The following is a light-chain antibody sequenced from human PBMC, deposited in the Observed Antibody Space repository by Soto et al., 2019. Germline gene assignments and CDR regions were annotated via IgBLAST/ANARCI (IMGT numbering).Light chain of an antibody. CDR2: DAS. Sequence: DIQMTQSPSSLSASVGDRVTITCQASQDISNYLNWYQQKPGKAPKLLIYDASNLETGVPSRFSGSGSGTDFTLTISSLQPEDFATYYCQQSYNTPLTFGGGTKVDIK. CDR3: QQSYNTPLT. J-gene: IGKJ4*01. CDR1: QDISNY. V-gene: IGKV1-33*01.